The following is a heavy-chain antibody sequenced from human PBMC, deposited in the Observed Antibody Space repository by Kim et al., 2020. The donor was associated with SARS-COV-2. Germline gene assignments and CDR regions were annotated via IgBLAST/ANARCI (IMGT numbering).Heavy chain of an antibody. J-gene: IGHJ3*02. CDR3: ARGKVIVVVSDAFDI. D-gene: IGHD3-22*01. Sequence: QKFQGSVTITRDTSTSTVYMELSSLRSEDTAVYYCARGKVIVVVSDAFDIWGQGTMVTVSS. V-gene: IGHV1-46*01.